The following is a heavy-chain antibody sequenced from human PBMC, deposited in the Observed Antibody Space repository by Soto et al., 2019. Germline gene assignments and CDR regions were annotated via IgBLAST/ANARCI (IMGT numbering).Heavy chain of an antibody. CDR2: ISSDGYTK. J-gene: IGHJ4*02. Sequence: QVQLVESGGGVVQPGRSLRLSCSASGFTFSTFAVHWVRQAPGKGLEWVAVISSDGYTKYYTDSVKGRFTISRDNSKNTLFLQMNGLRTEDTAMYYCARAPTSRLDYWGQGTLFTVSS. V-gene: IGHV3-30-3*01. CDR3: ARAPTSRLDY. CDR1: GFTFSTFA.